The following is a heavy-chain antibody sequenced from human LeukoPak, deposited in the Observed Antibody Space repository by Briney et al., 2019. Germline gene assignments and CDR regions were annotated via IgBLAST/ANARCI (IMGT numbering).Heavy chain of an antibody. CDR2: INAGNGNT. D-gene: IGHD3-9*01. CDR1: GYTFTSYA. J-gene: IGHJ4*02. V-gene: IGHV1-3*01. CDR3: ARASYFDWLLTPMYYFDY. Sequence: ASVKVSCKASGYTFTSYAMHWARQAPGQRLEWMGWINAGNGNTKYSQKFQGRVTITRDTSASTAYMELSSLRSEDTAVYYCARASYFDWLLTPMYYFDYWGQGTLVTISS.